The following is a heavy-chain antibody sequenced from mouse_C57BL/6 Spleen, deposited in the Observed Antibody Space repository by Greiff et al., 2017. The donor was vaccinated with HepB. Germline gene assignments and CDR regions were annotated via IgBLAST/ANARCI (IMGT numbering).Heavy chain of an antibody. V-gene: IGHV1-59*01. CDR1: GYTFTSYW. Sequence: QVQLQQPGAELVRPGTSVKLSCKASGYTFTSYWMHWVKQRPGQGLEWIGVIDPSDSYTNYNQKFKGKATLTVDTSSSTAYMQLSSLTSEDSAVYYCARGNDVGEYWGQGTTLTVSS. D-gene: IGHD2-3*01. J-gene: IGHJ2*01. CDR3: ARGNDVGEY. CDR2: IDPSDSYT.